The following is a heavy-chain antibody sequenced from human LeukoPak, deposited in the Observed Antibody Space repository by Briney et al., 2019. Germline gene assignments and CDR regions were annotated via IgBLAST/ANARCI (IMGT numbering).Heavy chain of an antibody. CDR2: IYHSGST. CDR1: GYSISSGYY. V-gene: IGHV4-38-2*02. J-gene: IGHJ6*03. D-gene: IGHD2-2*01. Sequence: SETLSLTCTVSGYSISSGYYWGWIRQPPGKGLEWIGSIYHSGSTYYNPSLKSRVTISVDTSKNQFSLKRSAVTAAATAVYYCASPGYCSSTSCYYYYMDVWGKGTTVTVSS. CDR3: ASPGYCSSTSCYYYYMDV.